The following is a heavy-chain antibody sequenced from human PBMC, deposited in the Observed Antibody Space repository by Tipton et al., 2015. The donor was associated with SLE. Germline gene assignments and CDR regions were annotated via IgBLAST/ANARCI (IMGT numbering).Heavy chain of an antibody. Sequence: SLRLSCVASGFTFSLYGMHWVRQAPGKGLEWVAVIPYDGRDKYYVDSVKGRFTISRDNSKNTVYLQMNSLRVEDTAMYYCVKDGGFSSSWPTEIQRWGQGTQVTVSS. J-gene: IGHJ1*01. V-gene: IGHV3-30*18. CDR2: IPYDGRDK. CDR3: VKDGGFSSSWPTEIQR. D-gene: IGHD6-13*01. CDR1: GFTFSLYG.